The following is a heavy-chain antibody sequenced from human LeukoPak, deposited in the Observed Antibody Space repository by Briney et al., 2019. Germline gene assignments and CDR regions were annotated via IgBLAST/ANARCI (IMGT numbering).Heavy chain of an antibody. J-gene: IGHJ6*02. Sequence: GGSLRLSCAGSGFTFNIAWMSWVRQAPGKGLEWVSTLSSNSYYIYYADSLKGRFTISRDNAKNSLYLQMNSLRAEDTAVYYCARDLSTGMPGGMDVWGQGTTVIVSS. CDR2: LSSNSYYI. CDR3: ARDLSTGMPGGMDV. CDR1: GFTFNIAW. V-gene: IGHV3-21*01. D-gene: IGHD1-14*01.